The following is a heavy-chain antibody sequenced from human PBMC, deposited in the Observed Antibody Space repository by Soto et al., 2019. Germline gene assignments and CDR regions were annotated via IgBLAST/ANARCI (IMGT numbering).Heavy chain of an antibody. CDR2: VSYDGSDS. Sequence: GGSLRLSCTASGFLFSSYGLHWVRQAPGKGLEWVGIVSYDGSDSYYADSVKGRFTISRDNSNKTMSLQMNSLRTEDTALYYCATFGIYDFWSGYLHRDAFDVWGQGXMVTVSS. D-gene: IGHD3-3*01. CDR1: GFLFSSYG. V-gene: IGHV3-30*03. CDR3: ATFGIYDFWSGYLHRDAFDV. J-gene: IGHJ3*01.